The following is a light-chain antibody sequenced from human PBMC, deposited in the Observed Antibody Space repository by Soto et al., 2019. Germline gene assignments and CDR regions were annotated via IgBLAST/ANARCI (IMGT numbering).Light chain of an antibody. Sequence: VLTPSPFTLSLPVGERAPLSCRAIQSVSSSYLAWYQQKPGQAPRLLIYGASSRATGIPDRFSGSGSGTDFTLTISRLEPEDFAVYYCQQYGSSPSITFGQGTRLEIK. CDR1: QSVSSSY. CDR3: QQYGSSPSIT. V-gene: IGKV3-20*01. J-gene: IGKJ5*01. CDR2: GAS.